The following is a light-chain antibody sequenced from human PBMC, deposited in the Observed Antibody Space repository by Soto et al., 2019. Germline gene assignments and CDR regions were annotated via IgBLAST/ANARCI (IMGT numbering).Light chain of an antibody. CDR3: QQYGRSRT. Sequence: EIVLTQSPGTLSLSTGERASLSCRASQSFGGSYLAWYQQKPGQAPRLLIYGESTRATGIPDRFSGSGSGTNFTLTVSRLEPEDFAVYYCQQYGRSRTFGQGTKVDI. CDR1: QSFGGSY. J-gene: IGKJ1*01. V-gene: IGKV3-20*01. CDR2: GES.